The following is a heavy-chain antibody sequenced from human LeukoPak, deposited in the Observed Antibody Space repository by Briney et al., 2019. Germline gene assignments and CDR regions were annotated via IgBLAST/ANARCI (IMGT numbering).Heavy chain of an antibody. V-gene: IGHV3-74*01. CDR1: GFTFSSHW. J-gene: IGHJ4*02. CDR2: INSDGSTT. Sequence: GGSLRLSCAASGFTFSSHWMHWVRQAPGKGLVWVSRINSDGSTTSYADSVKGRFTISRDNAKNTLYLQMNSLRAQDTAVYYCARVMYYYHSSGSIAVYYFDYWGQGTLVTVSS. D-gene: IGHD3-22*01. CDR3: ARVMYYYHSSGSIAVYYFDY.